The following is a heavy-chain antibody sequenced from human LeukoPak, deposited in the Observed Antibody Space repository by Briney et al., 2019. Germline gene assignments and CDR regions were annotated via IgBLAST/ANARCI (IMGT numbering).Heavy chain of an antibody. J-gene: IGHJ4*02. Sequence: ASVKVSCKASGYTFTSYAISCVRQAPGQGLEWMGWISAYNGNTNYAQKLQGRVTMTTDTSTSTAYMELRSLRSDDTAVYYCARDMLQPQLVSFEYWGQGTLVTVSS. CDR3: ARDMLQPQLVSFEY. D-gene: IGHD6-13*01. V-gene: IGHV1-18*01. CDR2: ISAYNGNT. CDR1: GYTFTSYA.